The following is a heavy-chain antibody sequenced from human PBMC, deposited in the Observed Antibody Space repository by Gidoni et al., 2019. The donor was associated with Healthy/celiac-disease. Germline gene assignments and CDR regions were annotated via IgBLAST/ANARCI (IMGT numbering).Heavy chain of an antibody. CDR1: GGTFSSYG. J-gene: IGHJ6*02. Sequence: QVQLVQSGGEVKKPGPSVTGSCKAAGGTFSSYGISWVRQAPGQGLEWMGGIIPIFGTANYAQKFQGRVTITADESTSTAYMELSSLRSEDTAVYYCARAGIVVVPAAIYYYYGMDVWGQGTTVTVSS. CDR2: IIPIFGTA. CDR3: ARAGIVVVPAAIYYYYGMDV. V-gene: IGHV1-69*01. D-gene: IGHD2-2*02.